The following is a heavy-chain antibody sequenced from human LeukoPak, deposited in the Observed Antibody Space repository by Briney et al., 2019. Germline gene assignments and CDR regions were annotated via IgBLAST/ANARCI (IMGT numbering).Heavy chain of an antibody. V-gene: IGHV4-39*01. Sequence: PSQTLSLTCTVSGGSISSGDYYWGWIRQPPGKGLERIGSIYYSGSTYYNPSLKSRVTISVDTSKNQFSLKLSSVTAADTAVYYCARHSVFTGTYYYDSSGYFVVWGQRTLVTVSS. CDR3: ARHSVFTGTYYYDSSGYFVV. CDR2: IYYSGST. CDR1: GGSISSGDYY. D-gene: IGHD3-22*01. J-gene: IGHJ4*02.